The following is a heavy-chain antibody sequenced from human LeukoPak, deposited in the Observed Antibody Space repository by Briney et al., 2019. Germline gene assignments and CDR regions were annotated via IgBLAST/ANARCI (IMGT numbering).Heavy chain of an antibody. V-gene: IGHV3-7*03. J-gene: IGHJ6*02. D-gene: IGHD6-13*01. CDR3: AKDMALGIAAAGDYYGMDV. Sequence: GGSLRLSCVVSGSMFRNYWMSWLRQAPGKEPEWVANINQDGTKIFEVDFMKGRFTISRDNAKNSLYLQMNSLRAEDTALYYCAKDMALGIAAAGDYYGMDVWGQGTTVTVSS. CDR1: GSMFRNYW. CDR2: INQDGTKI.